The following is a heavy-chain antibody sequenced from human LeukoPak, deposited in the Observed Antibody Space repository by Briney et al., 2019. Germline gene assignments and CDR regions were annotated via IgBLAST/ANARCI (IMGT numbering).Heavy chain of an antibody. V-gene: IGHV3-23*01. Sequence: PGGSLRLSCAASGFTFSSYAMSWVRQAPGKGLEWVSAISGSGGSTYYADSVKGRFTISRDNSKNTLYLQMNSLRAEDTAVYYCAKGPWLPPYYYYYYGMDVWGQGTTVTVSS. CDR2: ISGSGGST. CDR1: GFTFSSYA. D-gene: IGHD3-9*01. CDR3: AKGPWLPPYYYYYYGMDV. J-gene: IGHJ6*02.